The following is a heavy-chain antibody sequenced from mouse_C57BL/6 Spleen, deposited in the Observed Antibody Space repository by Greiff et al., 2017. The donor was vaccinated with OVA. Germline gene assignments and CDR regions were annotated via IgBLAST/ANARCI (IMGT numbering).Heavy chain of an antibody. J-gene: IGHJ2*01. Sequence: QVQLKESGAELVRPGASVTLSCKASGYTFTDYEMHWVKQTPVHGLEWIGAIDPETGGTAYNQKFKGKAILTADKSSSTAYMELRSLTSEDSAVYYCTKGSNYVGFDYWGQGTTLTVSS. D-gene: IGHD2-5*01. V-gene: IGHV1-15*01. CDR3: TKGSNYVGFDY. CDR2: IDPETGGT. CDR1: GYTFTDYE.